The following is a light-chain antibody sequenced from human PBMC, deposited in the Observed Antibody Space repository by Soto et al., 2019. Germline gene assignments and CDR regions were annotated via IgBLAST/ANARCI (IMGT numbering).Light chain of an antibody. CDR3: SSYTSSNTLV. CDR1: SSDVGGYNY. J-gene: IGLJ1*01. V-gene: IGLV2-14*01. Sequence: QSALAQPASVSGSPGQSITISCTGTSSDVGGYNYVSWYQQHPGKAPKLMIYEVSNRPSGVSNRFSGSKSGNTASLTISGLQAEDEADYYCSSYTSSNTLVFGTGTKV. CDR2: EVS.